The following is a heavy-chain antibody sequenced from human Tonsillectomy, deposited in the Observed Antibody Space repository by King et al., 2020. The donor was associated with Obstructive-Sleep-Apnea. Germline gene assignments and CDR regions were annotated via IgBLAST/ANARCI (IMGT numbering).Heavy chain of an antibody. Sequence: VQLVESGGGLVQPGGSLRLSCAASGFTFSNYAMSWVRQAPGKGLEWVSVIGGSGGSTYYADSVKGRFTISRDNSKNTLYLQMNSLRAADRAVYYCAKELGIAVAGTWAFDYWGQGTLVTVSS. J-gene: IGHJ4*02. CDR2: IGGSGGST. V-gene: IGHV3-23*04. D-gene: IGHD6-19*01. CDR3: AKELGIAVAGTWAFDY. CDR1: GFTFSNYA.